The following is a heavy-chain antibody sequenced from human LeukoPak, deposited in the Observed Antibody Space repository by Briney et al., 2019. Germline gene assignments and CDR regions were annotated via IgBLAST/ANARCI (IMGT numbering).Heavy chain of an antibody. CDR2: IYYSGST. Sequence: SETLSLTRTVSGGSISSYYWSWIRQPPGKGLEWIGYIYYSGSTNYNPSLKSRVTISVDTSKNQFSLKLSSVTAADTAVYYCARVLDAAFDIWGQGTMVTVSS. CDR3: ARVLDAAFDI. D-gene: IGHD2-15*01. V-gene: IGHV4-59*01. J-gene: IGHJ3*02. CDR1: GGSISSYY.